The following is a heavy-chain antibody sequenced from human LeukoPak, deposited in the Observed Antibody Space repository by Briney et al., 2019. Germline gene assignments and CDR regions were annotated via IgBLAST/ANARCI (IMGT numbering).Heavy chain of an antibody. CDR1: GDSISSSGYY. J-gene: IGHJ4*02. CDR2: ISYTGTT. CDR3: ARRRIVATIDY. D-gene: IGHD5-12*01. Sequence: SETLSLTCGVSGDSISSSGYYWAWIRQPPGKGLEWIGSISYTGTTYYNPSLKSRLTISADTSKNQFSLKLTSVTAADAAVYYCARRRIVATIDYWGQGTPVTVSS. V-gene: IGHV4-39*01.